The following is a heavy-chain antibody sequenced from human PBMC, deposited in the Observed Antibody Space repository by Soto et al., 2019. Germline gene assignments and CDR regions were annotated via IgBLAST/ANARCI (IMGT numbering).Heavy chain of an antibody. Sequence: SGGSLRLSCAASGFTFSSYAMHWVRQAPGKGLEWVAVISYDGSNKYYADSVKGRFTISRDNSKNTLYLQMNSLRAEDTAVYYCARVGLDDILTGYYPESDYYYGMDVWRQGTTVTVSS. J-gene: IGHJ6*02. D-gene: IGHD3-9*01. V-gene: IGHV3-30-3*01. CDR3: ARVGLDDILTGYYPESDYYYGMDV. CDR1: GFTFSSYA. CDR2: ISYDGSNK.